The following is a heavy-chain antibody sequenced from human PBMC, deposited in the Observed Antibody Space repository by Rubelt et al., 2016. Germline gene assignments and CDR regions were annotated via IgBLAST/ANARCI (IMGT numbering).Heavy chain of an antibody. J-gene: IGHJ4*02. CDR1: GGTFSSYA. D-gene: IGHD3-3*02. CDR3: ARLKSQISPADYFDY. V-gene: IGHV1-69*01. Sequence: GGTFSSYAISWVRQAPGQGLEWMGGIIPIFGTANYAQKFQGRVTITADESTSTAYMELSSLRSEDTAVYYCARLKSQISPADYFDYWGQGTLVTVSS. CDR2: IIPIFGTA.